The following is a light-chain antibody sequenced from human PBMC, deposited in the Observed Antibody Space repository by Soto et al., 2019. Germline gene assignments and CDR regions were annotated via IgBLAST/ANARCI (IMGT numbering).Light chain of an antibody. CDR2: EGN. CDR1: SSDVGSYNL. V-gene: IGLV2-23*01. J-gene: IGLJ2*01. CDR3: CSYAGSSTVV. Sequence: QSALTQPASVSGSPGQSITISCTGTSSDVGSYNLVSWYQQHPGKAPKLMIYEGNKRPSGVSNRFSGSKSGNTASLTISGLQAEDEADYCCCSYAGSSTVVFGGGTKVTVL.